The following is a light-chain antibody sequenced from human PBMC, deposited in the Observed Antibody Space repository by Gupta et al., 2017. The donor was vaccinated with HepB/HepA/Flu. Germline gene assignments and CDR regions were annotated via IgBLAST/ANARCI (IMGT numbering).Light chain of an antibody. J-gene: IGKJ4*01. Sequence: ALLPPPVTLSLSPGERATLSCRASQSVSRYLAWYQQKPGQPPSLLVFDASNRATGVPARFSGSGSGTDFTLTVSSLEPEDFAVYYCQQRINWPLTFGGGTRVEIK. V-gene: IGKV3-11*01. CDR3: QQRINWPLT. CDR1: QSVSRY. CDR2: DAS.